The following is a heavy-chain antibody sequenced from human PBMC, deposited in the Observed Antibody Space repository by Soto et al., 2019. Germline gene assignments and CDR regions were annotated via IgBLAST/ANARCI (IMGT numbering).Heavy chain of an antibody. CDR2: IDWDDDK. CDR3: ATSTYDSSGYYFGLYGMDV. J-gene: IGHJ6*02. CDR1: GFSLSTSGMC. V-gene: IGHV2-70*11. Sequence: SGPTLVNPPQTLTLTCTFSGFSLSTSGMCVSWIRQPPGKALEWLARIDWDDDKYYSTSLKTRLTISKDTSKNQVVLTMTNMDPVDTATYYCATSTYDSSGYYFGLYGMDVWGQGTTVTVSS. D-gene: IGHD3-22*01.